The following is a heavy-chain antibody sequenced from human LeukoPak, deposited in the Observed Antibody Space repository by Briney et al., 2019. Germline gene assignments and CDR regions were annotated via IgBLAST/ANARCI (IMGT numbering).Heavy chain of an antibody. D-gene: IGHD3-10*01. CDR1: GYSFTSYW. CDR2: IYPGDSDT. J-gene: IGHJ5*02. V-gene: IGHV5-51*01. Sequence: GESLKISCKGSGYSFTSYWIGWVRQMPGKGLECMGIIYPGDSDTRYSPSFQGQVTISADKSISTAYLQWSSLKASDTAMYYCARQAPLYYYGSGSTNWFDPWGQGTLVTVSS. CDR3: ARQAPLYYYGSGSTNWFDP.